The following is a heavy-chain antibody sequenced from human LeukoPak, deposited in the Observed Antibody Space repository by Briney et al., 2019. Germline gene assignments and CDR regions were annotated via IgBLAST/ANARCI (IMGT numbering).Heavy chain of an antibody. CDR1: GGSISSYY. J-gene: IGHJ4*02. V-gene: IGHV4-59*01. D-gene: IGHD2/OR15-2a*01. CDR2: VHYSGST. CDR3: ARSTPFLRFDY. Sequence: SETLSLTCTVSGGSISSYYWSWIRQPPGKGLEWIGYVHYSGSTNYNPSLKSRVTISVDTSKNQFSLKLSSVTATDTAVYYCARSTPFLRFDYWGQGTLVTVSS.